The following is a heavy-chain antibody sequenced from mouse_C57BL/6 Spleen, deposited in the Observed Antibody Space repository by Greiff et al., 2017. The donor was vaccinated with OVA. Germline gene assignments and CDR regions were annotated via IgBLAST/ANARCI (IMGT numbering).Heavy chain of an antibody. Sequence: VKVVESGPELVKPGASVKISCKASGYAFSSSWMNWVKQRPGKGLEWIGRIYPGDGDTNYNGKFKGKATLTADKSSSTAYMQLSSLTSEDSAVYFCAKVTTVVHYAMDYWGQGTSVTVSS. V-gene: IGHV1-82*01. CDR2: IYPGDGDT. J-gene: IGHJ4*01. D-gene: IGHD1-1*01. CDR1: GYAFSSSW. CDR3: AKVTTVVHYAMDY.